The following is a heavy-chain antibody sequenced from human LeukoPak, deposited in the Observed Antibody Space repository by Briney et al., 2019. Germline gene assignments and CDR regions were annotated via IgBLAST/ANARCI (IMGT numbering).Heavy chain of an antibody. CDR1: GFTFSSYS. CDR2: ISSRSTYI. CDR3: ARVRSGYYYDY. D-gene: IGHD3-3*01. Sequence: GGSLRLSCAASGFTFSSYSMNWVRQAPGKGLEWVSSISSRSTYIYYADSLKGRFTISRDNAKNSLCLQMNSLRAEDTAMYYCARVRSGYYYDYWGQGTLVTVSS. V-gene: IGHV3-21*01. J-gene: IGHJ4*02.